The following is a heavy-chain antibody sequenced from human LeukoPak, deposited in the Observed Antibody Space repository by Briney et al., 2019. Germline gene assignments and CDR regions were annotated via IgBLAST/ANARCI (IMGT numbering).Heavy chain of an antibody. CDR3: AKDRADYDFWSGPLDY. V-gene: IGHV3-30-3*01. Sequence: GGSLRLSCAASGFTFSSYAMHWVRQAPGKGLEWVAVISYDGSNKYYADSVKGRFTISRENSKNTLYLQMNSLRPEDTAVYYCAKDRADYDFWSGPLDYWGQGTLVTVSS. CDR1: GFTFSSYA. D-gene: IGHD3-3*01. J-gene: IGHJ4*02. CDR2: ISYDGSNK.